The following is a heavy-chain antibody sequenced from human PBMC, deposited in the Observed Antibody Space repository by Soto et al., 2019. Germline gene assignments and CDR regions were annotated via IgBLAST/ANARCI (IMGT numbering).Heavy chain of an antibody. Sequence: SVKVSCKASGFTFTSSAVQWVRQARGQRLEWIGWIVVGSGNTNYAQKFQERVTITRDMSTSTAYMELSSLSSEDTAVYFCARDSITIYSTLDYYGMDVWGQGTTVTVSS. V-gene: IGHV1-58*01. CDR1: GFTFTSSA. J-gene: IGHJ6*02. CDR3: ARDSITIYSTLDYYGMDV. D-gene: IGHD3-10*01. CDR2: IVVGSGNT.